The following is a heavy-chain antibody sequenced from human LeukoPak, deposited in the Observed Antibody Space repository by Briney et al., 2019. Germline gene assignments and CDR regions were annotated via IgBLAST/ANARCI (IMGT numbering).Heavy chain of an antibody. CDR2: ISWNSDSI. CDR1: GFTFDDYA. D-gene: IGHD3-22*01. J-gene: IGHJ4*02. V-gene: IGHV3-9*03. CDR3: AKDIGSLTSSHDPSGYSGASDY. Sequence: GGSLRVSCAASGFTFDDYAMHWVRQAPGKGLEWVSGISWNSDSIVYAGSVKGRFNISRDNAKKSLYLQMNSLKPEDMALYYCAKDIGSLTSSHDPSGYSGASDYWGQGTMVTVSS.